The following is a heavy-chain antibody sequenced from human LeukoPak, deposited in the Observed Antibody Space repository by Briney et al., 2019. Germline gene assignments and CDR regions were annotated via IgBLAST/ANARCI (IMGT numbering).Heavy chain of an antibody. Sequence: ASVKVSCKASGYTFTGYYMHWVRQAPGQGLEWIGWINPNSGGTNYAQKFQGRVTMTRDTSISTAYMELRSLRSDDTAVYYCARAKTGGKIVVTAIRSFFPTDWYFDLWGRGTLVTVSS. J-gene: IGHJ2*01. CDR1: GYTFTGYY. V-gene: IGHV1-2*02. CDR2: INPNSGGT. D-gene: IGHD2-21*02. CDR3: ARAKTGGKIVVTAIRSFFPTDWYFDL.